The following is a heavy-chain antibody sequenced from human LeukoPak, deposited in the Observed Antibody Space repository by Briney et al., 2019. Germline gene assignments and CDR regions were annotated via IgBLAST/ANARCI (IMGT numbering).Heavy chain of an antibody. CDR3: ARVSSSWYAYFDY. J-gene: IGHJ4*02. CDR2: IQSGGSA. D-gene: IGHD6-13*01. V-gene: IGHV3-66*01. Sequence: PGGSLRLSCAVSGFIVTNNYMSWVRQAPGKGLEWVSVIQSGGSAYYADSVKDRFAISRDNSKNTLYLQMNSLRAEDTAVYYCARVSSSWYAYFDYWGQGILVTVSS. CDR1: GFIVTNNY.